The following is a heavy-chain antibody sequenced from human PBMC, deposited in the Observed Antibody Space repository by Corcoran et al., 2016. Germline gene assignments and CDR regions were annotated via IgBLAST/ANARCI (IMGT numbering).Heavy chain of an antibody. D-gene: IGHD2-21*02. CDR1: GFTFSSYG. Sequence: QVQLVESGGGVVQPGRSLRLSCAASGFTFSSYGMHWVRQAPGKGLEWVAVISYDGSNKYYADSVKGRFTISRDNSKNTLYLKMNSLRAEDTAVYYCAKVGAAIVVVTAMSHADYWGQGTLVTVAS. V-gene: IGHV3-30*18. CDR3: AKVGAAIVVVTAMSHADY. J-gene: IGHJ4*02. CDR2: ISYDGSNK.